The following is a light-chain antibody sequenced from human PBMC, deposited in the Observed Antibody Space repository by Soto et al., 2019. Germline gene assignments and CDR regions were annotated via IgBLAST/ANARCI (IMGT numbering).Light chain of an antibody. Sequence: QSALTQPASVSGSPGQSITISCTGSSSDVGGHDFVSWYQHHPGKAPKLMIFAVTNRPSGVSNRFSGSKSGSTASLTISGLQAEDEADYYCISYTVSRTYIFGTGTKLTVL. CDR3: ISYTVSRTYI. CDR2: AVT. J-gene: IGLJ1*01. CDR1: SSDVGGHDF. V-gene: IGLV2-14*01.